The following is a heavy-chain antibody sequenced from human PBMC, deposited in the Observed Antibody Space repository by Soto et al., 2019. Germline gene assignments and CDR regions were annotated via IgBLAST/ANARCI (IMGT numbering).Heavy chain of an antibody. V-gene: IGHV3-7*03. D-gene: IGHD1-26*01. J-gene: IGHJ3*02. CDR1: GFTFSSYW. CDR2: IKQDGSEK. Sequence: GGSLRLSCAASGFTFSSYWMSWVRQAPGKGLEWVANIKQDGSEKYYVDSVKGRFTISRDNAKNSLYLQMNSLRAEDTAVYYCARVVGATKNAAFDIWGQGTMVTVS. CDR3: ARVVGATKNAAFDI.